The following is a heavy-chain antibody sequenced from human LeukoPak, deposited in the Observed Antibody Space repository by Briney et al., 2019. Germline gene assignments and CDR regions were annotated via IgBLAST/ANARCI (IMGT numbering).Heavy chain of an antibody. V-gene: IGHV5-51*01. CDR3: ARHRYFQL. J-gene: IGHJ1*01. Sequence: GASLKIPCKGSGSSFSSYWVAWVRQMPGKGLEWMGIIFPADSDTRYSPSFQGQVTISVDKSINTAYLQWSSLKASDTAMYYCARHRYFQLWGQGTLVTVSS. CDR2: IFPADSDT. CDR1: GSSFSSYW.